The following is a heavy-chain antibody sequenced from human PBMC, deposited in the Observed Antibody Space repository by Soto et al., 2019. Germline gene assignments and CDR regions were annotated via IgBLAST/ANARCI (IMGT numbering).Heavy chain of an antibody. J-gene: IGHJ4*02. D-gene: IGHD6-13*01. CDR1: GYTFTSYX. V-gene: IGHV1-46*01. Sequence: SGAEVKKPXASVKVSCKASGYTFTSYXXHWVRQAXXXGLEWMGRINPSGGSTSYAQKYQGRVTLTSDTSTSTVYMELSSLRSEDTAVYYCARGERSSWVFDYWGQGTLVTVSS. CDR3: ARGERSSWVFDY. CDR2: INPSGGST.